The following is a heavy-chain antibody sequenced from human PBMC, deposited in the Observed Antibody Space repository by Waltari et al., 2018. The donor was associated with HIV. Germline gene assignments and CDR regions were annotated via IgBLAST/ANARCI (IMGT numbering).Heavy chain of an antibody. CDR3: ARDRGAFDL. Sequence: QLQESGPGLVKPLETLSLVCNVSGGPVNSANYYWSWVRQPPGKPLEWIGYIYYNGRPGYQPSLKSRLTISLDKSRNHFSLILNSMTAADAAVYYCARDRGAFDLWGQGTRVTVAS. D-gene: IGHD3-10*01. CDR2: IYYNGRP. V-gene: IGHV4-61*03. J-gene: IGHJ3*01. CDR1: GGPVNSANYY.